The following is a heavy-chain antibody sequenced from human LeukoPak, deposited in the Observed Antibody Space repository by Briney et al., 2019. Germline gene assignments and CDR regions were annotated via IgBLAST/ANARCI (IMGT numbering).Heavy chain of an antibody. CDR1: GFTFSTYA. V-gene: IGHV3-23*01. CDR3: AKGGYCSSTSCYVGWFDP. Sequence: PGGSLRLSCAASGFTFSTYAMSWVRQAPGKGLEWVSAISGRGVSTSYADSVRGRFTISRDNSRNTLFLRMNSLRAEDTAVYYCAKGGYCSSTSCYVGWFDPWGQGTLVTVSS. D-gene: IGHD2-2*01. CDR2: ISGRGVST. J-gene: IGHJ5*02.